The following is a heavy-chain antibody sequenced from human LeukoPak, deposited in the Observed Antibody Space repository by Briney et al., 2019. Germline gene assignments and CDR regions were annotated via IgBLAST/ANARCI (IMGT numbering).Heavy chain of an antibody. CDR3: ARDLYGRAFNY. D-gene: IGHD1-26*01. Sequence: PGGSLRLFCAASGFTFSSYAMSWVRQAPGRGLEWVSGISGSGGSTYYADSVKGRFTISRDNSKNTLYLQMNSLRAEDTAVYYCARDLYGRAFNYWGQGTLVTVSS. CDR1: GFTFSSYA. CDR2: ISGSGGST. V-gene: IGHV3-23*01. J-gene: IGHJ4*02.